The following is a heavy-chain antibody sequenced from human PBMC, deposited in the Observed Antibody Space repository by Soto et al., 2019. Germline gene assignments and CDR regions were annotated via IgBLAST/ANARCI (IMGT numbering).Heavy chain of an antibody. J-gene: IGHJ4*02. D-gene: IGHD1-1*01. CDR1: GYTFTGYH. V-gene: IGHV1-2*02. CDR3: ADSGWRGNHNLDY. Sequence: QVQLVQSGAEVKKPGASVKVSCKGSGYTFTGYHMHWVRQAPGQGLEWMGWINPNSGGTNYAQKFQGRVTMTRDTSISTAYIELSMLRYDDTAVYYCADSGWRGNHNLDYWGQGTLVTVSS. CDR2: INPNSGGT.